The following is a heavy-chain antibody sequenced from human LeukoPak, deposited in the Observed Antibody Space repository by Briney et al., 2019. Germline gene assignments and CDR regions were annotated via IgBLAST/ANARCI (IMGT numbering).Heavy chain of an antibody. CDR3: ARQQQQLWYD. J-gene: IGHJ4*02. CDR1: GFTFSSYS. CDR2: ISSSAGTT. D-gene: IGHD5-18*01. V-gene: IGHV3-48*04. Sequence: GGSLRLSCAASGFTFSSYSMNWVRQAPGKGLEWVSYISSSAGTTYYADSVKGRFTISRDNAKNSLYLQMNSLRAEDTAVYFCARQQQQLWYDWGQGTLVTVSS.